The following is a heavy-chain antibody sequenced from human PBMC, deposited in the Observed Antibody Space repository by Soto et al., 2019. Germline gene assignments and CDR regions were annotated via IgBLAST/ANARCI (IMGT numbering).Heavy chain of an antibody. D-gene: IGHD3-22*01. Sequence: VKVSCKASGGTFSSLDINWVRQAPGQGLEWMGGIIPISETTNYAQIFQGRVSIVADISTSTAYMELSRLRSEDTAVYYCARALLSHSYDSGGYDSYFHAMDVWGQGTPVTAP. J-gene: IGHJ6*02. CDR3: ARALLSHSYDSGGYDSYFHAMDV. V-gene: IGHV1-69*06. CDR2: IIPISETT. CDR1: GGTFSSLD.